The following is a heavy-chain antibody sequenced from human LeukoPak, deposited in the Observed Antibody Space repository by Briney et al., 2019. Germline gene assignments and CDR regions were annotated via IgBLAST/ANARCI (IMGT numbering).Heavy chain of an antibody. CDR1: GYTLTDLS. CDR3: TTRFGYYDSSDNAFDL. CDR2: LDTEDDER. D-gene: IGHD3-22*01. Sequence: ASVKVSCKVSGYTLTDLSMHWVRQAPGKGLEWMGSLDTEDDERMYSQNFQGRVTMTEDTSTDTAYMELSSLRSEDTAVYYCTTRFGYYDSSDNAFDLWGQGTMVTVSS. J-gene: IGHJ3*01. V-gene: IGHV1-24*01.